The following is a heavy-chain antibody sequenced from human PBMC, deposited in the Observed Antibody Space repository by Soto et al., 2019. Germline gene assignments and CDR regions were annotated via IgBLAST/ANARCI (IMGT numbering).Heavy chain of an antibody. D-gene: IGHD1-7*01. CDR3: AAGAGTNLGIDACDI. Sequence: ASVKVSCKASGFTFTSSAMQWVRQARGQRLEWIGWIVAGSGNTNYAQKFQERVTITRDVSTSTAYMELSSLRSEDTAVYYCAAGAGTNLGIDACDIWGQGTMVTVSS. J-gene: IGHJ3*02. V-gene: IGHV1-58*02. CDR1: GFTFTSSA. CDR2: IVAGSGNT.